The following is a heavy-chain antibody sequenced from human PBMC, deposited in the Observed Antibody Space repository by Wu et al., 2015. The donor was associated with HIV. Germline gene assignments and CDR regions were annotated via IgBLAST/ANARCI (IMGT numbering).Heavy chain of an antibody. J-gene: IGHJ3*02. V-gene: IGHV1-2*02. CDR2: INPNSGGT. D-gene: IGHD1-26*01. Sequence: QVQLVQSGAEVKKPGASVKVSCKASGYTFTGYYMHWVRQAPGQGLEWMGWINPNSGGTNYAQKFQGRVTMTRDTSISTAYMELSRLRSDDTAVYYCASSVGVVGATGAFDIWGQGTMVTVSS. CDR3: ASSVGVVGATGAFDI. CDR1: GYTFTGYY.